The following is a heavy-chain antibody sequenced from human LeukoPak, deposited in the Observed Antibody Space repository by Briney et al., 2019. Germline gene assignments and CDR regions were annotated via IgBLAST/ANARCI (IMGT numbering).Heavy chain of an antibody. Sequence: PGGSLRLSCAASGFTFSSYAMSWVRQAPGKGLEWVSVITGSGGTTKYADSVKGRFTISRDNSKNTLYLQMNSLKPEDTAVYYCAKGGSSARRSGEYWGQGTLVSVSS. CDR3: AKGGSSARRSGEY. D-gene: IGHD6-19*01. CDR1: GFTFSSYA. V-gene: IGHV3-23*01. CDR2: ITGSGGTT. J-gene: IGHJ4*02.